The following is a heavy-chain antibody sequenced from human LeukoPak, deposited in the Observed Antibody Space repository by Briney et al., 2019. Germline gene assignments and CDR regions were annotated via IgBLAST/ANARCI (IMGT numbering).Heavy chain of an antibody. J-gene: IGHJ6*02. CDR1: GFTFSSYA. V-gene: IGHV3-30*04. CDR2: ISYDGRNN. D-gene: IGHD4-23*01. CDR3: ARDGNMVV. Sequence: PGGSLRLSCAASGFTFSSYAMHWVRQAPGKGLEWVAVISYDGRNNYYADSVKGRFTISRDNSKNTLYLQMNSLRAEDTAVYYGARDGNMVVWGQGTTVTVSS.